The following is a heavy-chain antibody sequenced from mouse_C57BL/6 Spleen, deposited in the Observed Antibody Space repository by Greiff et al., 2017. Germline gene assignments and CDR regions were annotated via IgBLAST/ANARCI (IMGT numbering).Heavy chain of an antibody. CDR2: IDPSDSYT. V-gene: IGHV1-50*01. CDR1: GYTFTSYW. CDR3: ARGRDIGAMDY. Sequence: QVQLQQPGAELVKPGASVKLSCKASGYTFTSYWMQWVKQRPGQGLEWIGEIDPSDSYTNYTQKFKGKATLTVDTSSSSAYMQLSSLTSEDSAVYYCARGRDIGAMDYWGQGTSVTVSS. J-gene: IGHJ4*01.